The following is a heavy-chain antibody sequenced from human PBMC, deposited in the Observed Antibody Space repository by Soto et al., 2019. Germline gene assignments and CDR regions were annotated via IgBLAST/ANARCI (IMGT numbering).Heavy chain of an antibody. J-gene: IGHJ4*02. D-gene: IGHD4-17*01. CDR2: ISASNGNT. V-gene: IGHV1-18*04. CDR3: TRGHGDFAGDFDY. Sequence: QGQLVQSGAEVKKPWASVKVSCNASGYTFNKYSISWVRQAPGHGLEWMGGISASNGNTDFAQKFQDRVTMAIDTSTITAYMELRSLRSADTAVFYCTRGHGDFAGDFDYWGQGTLVRVSS. CDR1: GYTFNKYS.